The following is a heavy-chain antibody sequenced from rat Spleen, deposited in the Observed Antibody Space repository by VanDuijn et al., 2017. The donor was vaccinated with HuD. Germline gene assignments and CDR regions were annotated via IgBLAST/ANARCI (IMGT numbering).Heavy chain of an antibody. CDR1: GFTFSNYY. CDR2: ISPGGVST. CDR3: TTDRLGADYFDY. V-gene: IGHV5-27*01. D-gene: IGHD5-1*01. Sequence: EVQLVESGGGLVQPGRSLKLSCAASGFTFSNYYMAWVRQAPTKGLEWVAYISPGGVSTYYRDSVKGRFTISRDNAKSTLYLQMDSLRSEDTATYYCTTDRLGADYFDYWGQGVMVTVSS. J-gene: IGHJ2*01.